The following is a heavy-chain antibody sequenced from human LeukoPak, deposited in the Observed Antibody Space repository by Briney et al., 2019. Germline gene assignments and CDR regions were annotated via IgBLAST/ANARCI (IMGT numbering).Heavy chain of an antibody. V-gene: IGHV1-69*05. CDR1: GGTFSSYA. Sequence: ASVKVSCKASGGTFSSYAISWVRQAPGQGLEWMGGIIPIFGTANYAQKFQGRVTITTDESTSTAYKELSSLRSEDTAVYYCARVLLDYGGNSGWFDPWGQGTLVTVSS. D-gene: IGHD4-23*01. J-gene: IGHJ5*02. CDR2: IIPIFGTA. CDR3: ARVLLDYGGNSGWFDP.